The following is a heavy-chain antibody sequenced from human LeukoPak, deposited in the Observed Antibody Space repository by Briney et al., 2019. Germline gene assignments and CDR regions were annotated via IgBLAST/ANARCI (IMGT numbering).Heavy chain of an antibody. Sequence: ASVKVSCKASGYTFTSYDINWVRQATGQGLEWMGWMNPNSGNTGYAQKFQGRVTITTDESTSTAYMELSSLRSEDTAVYYCAREGCSSTSCYTRYFDYWGQGTLVTVS. CDR2: MNPNSGNT. D-gene: IGHD2-2*02. V-gene: IGHV1-8*01. CDR1: GYTFTSYD. CDR3: AREGCSSTSCYTRYFDY. J-gene: IGHJ4*02.